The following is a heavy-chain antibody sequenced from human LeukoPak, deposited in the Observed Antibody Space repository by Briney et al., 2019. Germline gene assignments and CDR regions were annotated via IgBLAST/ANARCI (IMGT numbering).Heavy chain of an antibody. D-gene: IGHD2-15*01. J-gene: IGHJ4*02. CDR3: ARGLLYGDHYYFDY. CDR2: MNPNSGNT. V-gene: IGHV1-8*01. CDR1: GYTFTSYD. Sequence: ASVKVSCKASGYTFTSYDINWVRQATGHGLEWMGWMNPNSGNTGYAQKFQGRVTMTRNTSISTAYMELSSLRSEDTAVYYCARGLLYGDHYYFDYWGQGTLVTVSS.